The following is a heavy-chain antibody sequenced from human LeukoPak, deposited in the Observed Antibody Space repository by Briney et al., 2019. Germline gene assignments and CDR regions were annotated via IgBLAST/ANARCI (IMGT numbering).Heavy chain of an antibody. V-gene: IGHV1-18*01. CDR1: DYTFTSYA. J-gene: IGHJ4*02. D-gene: IGHD1-26*01. CDR2: ISAYNGNT. Sequence: ASVKVSCKASDYTFTSYAISWVRQAPGQGLEWMGWISAYNGNTNYAQKLQDRVTMTTDTPTSTAYMELRSLRSDDTAVYYCASALSGSYFDYFDYWGQGTLVHVSS. CDR3: ASALSGSYFDYFDY.